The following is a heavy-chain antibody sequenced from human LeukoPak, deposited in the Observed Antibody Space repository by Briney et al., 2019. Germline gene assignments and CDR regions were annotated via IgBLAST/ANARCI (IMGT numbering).Heavy chain of an antibody. CDR1: GGSISSYY. Sequence: PSETLSLTCTVSGGSISSYYWSWIRQPPGKGLEWIGYIYYIGSTNYDPSLKSRVTISVDTSKNQFSLKLTSVTAADTAVYYCARHGHSYGHFDYWGQGTLVSVSS. CDR2: IYYIGST. V-gene: IGHV4-59*08. CDR3: ARHGHSYGHFDY. J-gene: IGHJ4*02. D-gene: IGHD5-18*01.